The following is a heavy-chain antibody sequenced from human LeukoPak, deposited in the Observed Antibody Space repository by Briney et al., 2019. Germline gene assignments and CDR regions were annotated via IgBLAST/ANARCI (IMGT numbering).Heavy chain of an antibody. CDR2: ISSSSSYI. V-gene: IGHV3-21*01. CDR3: ARNNGNYILDD. J-gene: IGHJ4*02. Sequence: GGSLRLSCAASGFTFSSYSMNWVRQAPGKGLEWVSSISSSSSYIYYADSVKGRFTISRDNAKNSLYLQMNSLRAEDTARYYCARNNGNYILDDWGQGTLVTVSP. CDR1: GFTFSSYS. D-gene: IGHD1-26*01.